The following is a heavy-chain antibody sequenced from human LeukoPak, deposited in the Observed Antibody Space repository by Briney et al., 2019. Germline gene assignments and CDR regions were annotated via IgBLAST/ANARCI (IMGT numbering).Heavy chain of an antibody. CDR1: GYTFTGYY. D-gene: IGHD5-12*01. J-gene: IGHJ4*02. Sequence: GSVTVSCKASGYTFTGYYIHWVRQAPGQGLEWMGWINPNNGGTNYAQKFQGRVTMTRDTSISTAYMELNRLTSDDTAVYYCARDKYTGYETFDYWGQGTPVTVSS. CDR2: INPNNGGT. CDR3: ARDKYTGYETFDY. V-gene: IGHV1-2*02.